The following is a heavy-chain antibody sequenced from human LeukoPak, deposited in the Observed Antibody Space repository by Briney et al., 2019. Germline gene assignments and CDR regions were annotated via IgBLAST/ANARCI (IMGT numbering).Heavy chain of an antibody. V-gene: IGHV1-18*01. D-gene: IGHD2-8*02. CDR3: AREGALHDTGDHYLSWFDP. Sequence: GASVKVSCKTSGYSFNSYGIAWVRQAPGQGLEWMGWISGYNGKTDYAENLQGRVTMTTDTSTRTGYMELRSLRSDDTAVYYCAREGALHDTGDHYLSWFDPWGQGTLVTVSS. J-gene: IGHJ5*02. CDR1: GYSFNSYG. CDR2: ISGYNGKT.